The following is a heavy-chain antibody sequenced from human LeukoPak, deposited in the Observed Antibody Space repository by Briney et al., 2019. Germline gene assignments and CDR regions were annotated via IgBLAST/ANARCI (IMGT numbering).Heavy chain of an antibody. CDR3: AKGGVIATRPTYYYMDV. D-gene: IGHD6-6*01. J-gene: IGHJ6*03. Sequence: GGSLRLSCAASGFTFSSYAMSWVRQAPGKGLEWVSVISGSGGSTDFADSVKGRFTISGDNSKNTLYLQMNSLRAEDTAVYYCAKGGVIATRPTYYYMDVWGKGTTVTVSS. V-gene: IGHV3-23*01. CDR1: GFTFSSYA. CDR2: ISGSGGST.